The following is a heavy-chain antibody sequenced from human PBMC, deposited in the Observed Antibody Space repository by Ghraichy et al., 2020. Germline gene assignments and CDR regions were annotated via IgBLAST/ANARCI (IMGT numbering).Heavy chain of an antibody. CDR2: INHSGST. J-gene: IGHJ6*02. CDR1: GGSFSGYY. Sequence: SQTLSLTCTVYGGSFSGYYWSWIRQPPGKGLEWIGEINHSGSTNYNPSLKSRVTISVDTSKNQFSLKLSSVTAADTAVYYCARGLPRYCSSPSCYSSAYYYYYYGMDVWGQGTTVTVSS. V-gene: IGHV4-34*01. CDR3: ARGLPRYCSSPSCYSSAYYYYYYGMDV. D-gene: IGHD2-2*01.